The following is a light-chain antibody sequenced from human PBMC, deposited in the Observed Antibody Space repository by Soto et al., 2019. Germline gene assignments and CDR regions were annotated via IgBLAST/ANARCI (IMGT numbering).Light chain of an antibody. J-gene: IGKJ1*01. CDR3: LQHNSNSWT. CDR1: QGIRDD. Sequence: DIQMAQSPSSLSAYVGDRVTITCRASQGIRDDLAWYQQKPGKAPKRLIYAASSLQSGVPSRFSGSGSGTEFTRTISSLQPEDFATYYCLQHNSNSWTFGQGTKVEIK. V-gene: IGKV1-17*01. CDR2: AAS.